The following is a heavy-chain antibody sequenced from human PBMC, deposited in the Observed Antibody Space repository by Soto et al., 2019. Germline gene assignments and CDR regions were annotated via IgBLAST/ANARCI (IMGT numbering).Heavy chain of an antibody. CDR1: GFPFSYYG. J-gene: IGHJ4*02. CDR2: IWYDGTSK. D-gene: IGHD1-26*01. Sequence: GGSLRLSCAASGFPFSYYGMHWVRQAPGKWLEWVAVIWYDGTSKYSADSLRGRFTISRDNSKNTLYLQMNSLRAEDTAVYYCARGGSGTYHSYFDYWGQGXLVTVYS. CDR3: ARGGSGTYHSYFDY. V-gene: IGHV3-33*01.